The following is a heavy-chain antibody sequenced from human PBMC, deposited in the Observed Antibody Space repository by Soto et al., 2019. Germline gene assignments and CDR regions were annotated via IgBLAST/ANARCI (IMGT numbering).Heavy chain of an antibody. CDR2: TFYSGST. D-gene: IGHD3-10*01. J-gene: IGHJ4*01. CDR3: ARDSGSGGNFDC. Sequence: QVQLQESGPGLVKPSETLSLTCNVSGASVSSGSYSWNWIRQPPGKGLEWLGFTFYSGSTNYNPSPKSRVPISLDTSKNPPPLKAASVTAADPAIYYCARDSGSGGNFDCWGHGTLVTVSS. CDR1: GASVSSGSYS. V-gene: IGHV4-61*03.